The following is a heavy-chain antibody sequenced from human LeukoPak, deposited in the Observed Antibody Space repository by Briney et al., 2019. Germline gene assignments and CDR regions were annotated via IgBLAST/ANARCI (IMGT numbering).Heavy chain of an antibody. J-gene: IGHJ4*02. CDR1: GGTFSSYA. CDR2: IIPIFGTA. Sequence: SVKVSCKASGGTFSSYAISWVRQATGQGLEWMGGIIPIFGTANYAQKFQGRVTITADESTSTAYMELSSLRSEDTAVYYCARSQDSSGWYAALLDFDYWGQGTLVTVSS. D-gene: IGHD6-19*01. V-gene: IGHV1-69*13. CDR3: ARSQDSSGWYAALLDFDY.